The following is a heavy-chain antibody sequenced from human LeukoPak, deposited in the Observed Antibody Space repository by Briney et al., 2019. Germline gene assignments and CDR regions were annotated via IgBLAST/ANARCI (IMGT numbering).Heavy chain of an antibody. V-gene: IGHV4-38-2*02. CDR1: GYSISSGYY. Sequence: SETLSLTCTVSGYSISSGYYWGWIRQPPGKGLEWIGSIYRSGSTYYNPSLKSRVTISVDTSKNQFSLKLSSVTAADTAVYYCARDGGGIFGVVIANWFDPWGQGTLVTVSS. CDR2: IYRSGST. J-gene: IGHJ5*02. CDR3: ARDGGGIFGVVIANWFDP. D-gene: IGHD3-3*01.